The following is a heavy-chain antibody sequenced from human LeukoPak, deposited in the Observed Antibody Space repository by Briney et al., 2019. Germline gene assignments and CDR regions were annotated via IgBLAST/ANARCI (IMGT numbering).Heavy chain of an antibody. CDR2: IYSGGST. CDR3: AREVRKAAAGPTRYFQH. CDR1: GFTVSCNY. J-gene: IGHJ1*01. V-gene: IGHV3-66*01. D-gene: IGHD6-13*01. Sequence: GGSLRLSCAASGFTVSCNYMSWVRRARRKGLEWVSVIYSGGSTYYADSVKGRFTISRDNSKNTLYLQMNSLRAEDTAVYYCAREVRKAAAGPTRYFQHWGQGTLVTVSS.